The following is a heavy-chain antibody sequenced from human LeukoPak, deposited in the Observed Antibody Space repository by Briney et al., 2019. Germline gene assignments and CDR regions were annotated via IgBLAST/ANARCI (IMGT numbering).Heavy chain of an antibody. V-gene: IGHV3-23*01. CDR2: ISGSGGNT. CDR3: AKPSTGLLGGNFDY. D-gene: IGHD2-15*01. Sequence: GGSLRLSCAASGFTFSSYAMSWVRQAPGKGLEWVSAISGSGGNTYYADSVKGRFTVSRDNSKNTLYLQMNSLRAEDTAVYYCAKPSTGLLGGNFDYWGQGTPVTVSA. J-gene: IGHJ4*02. CDR1: GFTFSSYA.